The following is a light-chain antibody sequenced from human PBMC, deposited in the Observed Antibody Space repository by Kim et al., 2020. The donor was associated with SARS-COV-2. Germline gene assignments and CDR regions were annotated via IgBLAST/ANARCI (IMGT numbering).Light chain of an antibody. CDR1: SLRSYY. CDR2: GKN. Sequence: VALGHTVRITCQGDSLRSYYATWYQQQPGQAPIVVIYGKNNRPSGIPDRFSGSSSGDTASLTITGTQAGDEADYYCNSRGSNDNVLFGGGTQLTVL. J-gene: IGLJ2*01. V-gene: IGLV3-19*01. CDR3: NSRGSNDNVL.